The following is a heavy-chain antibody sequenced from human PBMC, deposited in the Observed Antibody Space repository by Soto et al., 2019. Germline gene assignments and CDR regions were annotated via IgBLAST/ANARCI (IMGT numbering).Heavy chain of an antibody. CDR1: GDSMTRSVW. CDR3: ARKAWVRFDY. V-gene: IGHV4-4*02. J-gene: IGHJ4*02. D-gene: IGHD7-27*01. CDR2: VFHTGNT. Sequence: SETLSLTCAVSGDSMTRSVWWTWVRQPPGKGLEWIGEVFHTGNTNYNPPLKSRVTMSVDKSTNEFSLKVTSVTAADTAIYYCARKAWVRFDYWGQGALVTVSS.